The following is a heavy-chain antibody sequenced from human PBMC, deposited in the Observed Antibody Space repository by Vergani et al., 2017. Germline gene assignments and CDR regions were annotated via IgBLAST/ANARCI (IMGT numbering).Heavy chain of an antibody. J-gene: IGHJ6*03. Sequence: VQLVESGGGLVQPGGSLRLSCTASGFTFSNYWMQWVRQAPGKGLMWVSRINSDGDSTSYADSVKGRFTISRDNAKNTLYLQMDSLRAEDTAVYYCARDGWGLRDDFCYMEVWGKGTTLTDSS. CDR1: GFTFSNYW. D-gene: IGHD2-21*02. CDR2: INSDGDST. CDR3: ARDGWGLRDDFCYMEV. V-gene: IGHV3-74*01.